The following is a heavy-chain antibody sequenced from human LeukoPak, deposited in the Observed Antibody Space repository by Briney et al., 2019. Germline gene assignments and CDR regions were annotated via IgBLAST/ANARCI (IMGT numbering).Heavy chain of an antibody. CDR1: GFTFSSYG. CDR3: AKYEGYSSNPSEGDY. V-gene: IGHV3-30*18. J-gene: IGHJ4*02. D-gene: IGHD6-13*01. Sequence: GGSLRLSCAASGFTFSSYGMHWVRQAPGKGLEWVAVISYDGSNKYYADSVKGRFTISRDNSKNTLYLQMNSLRAEDTAVYYCAKYEGYSSNPSEGDYWGQGTLVTVSS. CDR2: ISYDGSNK.